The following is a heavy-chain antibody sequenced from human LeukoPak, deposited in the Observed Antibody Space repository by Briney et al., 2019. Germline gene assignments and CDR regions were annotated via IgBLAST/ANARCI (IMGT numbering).Heavy chain of an antibody. V-gene: IGHV4-30-2*01. CDR1: GGSISSGGYS. J-gene: IGHJ3*02. CDR3: ARPRRYRDPHPIHDAFDI. D-gene: IGHD3-16*02. Sequence: PSQTLSLTCAVSGGSISSGGYSWSWIRQPPGKGLEWIGYIYHSGSTYYNPSLKSRVTISVDTSKNQFSLKLSSVTAADTAVYYCARPRRYRDPHPIHDAFDIWGQGTMVTVSS. CDR2: IYHSGST.